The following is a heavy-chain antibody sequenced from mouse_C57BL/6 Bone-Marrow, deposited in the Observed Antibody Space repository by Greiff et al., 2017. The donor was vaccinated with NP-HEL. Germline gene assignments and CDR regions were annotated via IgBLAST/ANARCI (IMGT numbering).Heavy chain of an antibody. V-gene: IGHV3-8*01. D-gene: IGHD4-1*01. Sequence: EVQLQQSGPGLAKPSQTLSLTCSVTGYSITSDYWHWIRKFPGNKLEYMGYISYSDGASNYPSLYSRISIIRDTSKNQYYLQFNSVTTEDTATYYGARSLGRGLFDYWGQGTTLTVSS. CDR3: ARSLGRGLFDY. J-gene: IGHJ2*01. CDR1: GYSITSDY. CDR2: ISYSDGA.